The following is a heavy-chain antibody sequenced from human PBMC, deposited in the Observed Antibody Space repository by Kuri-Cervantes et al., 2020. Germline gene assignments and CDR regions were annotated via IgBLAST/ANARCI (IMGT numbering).Heavy chain of an antibody. CDR2: INTNTGDP. V-gene: IGHV7-4-1*02. CDR3: ARGATNYGSGSYDYYYGMDV. J-gene: IGHJ6*02. D-gene: IGHD3-10*01. Sequence: GGSLRLSCTASGFTFGDYAMNWVRQAPGQGLEWMGWINTNTGDPTYAQGFTGRFVFSLDTSVSTACLQISSLKAEDTAVYYCARGATNYGSGSYDYYYGMDVWGQGTTVTVSS. CDR1: GFTFGDYA.